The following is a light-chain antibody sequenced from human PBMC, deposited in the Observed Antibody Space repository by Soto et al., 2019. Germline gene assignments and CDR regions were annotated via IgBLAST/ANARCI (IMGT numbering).Light chain of an antibody. Sequence: SVLTQSPGTLSLSLGERATLSCRASQSVSSGYLAWYQQKPGQAPRLLIYGATSRAAGIPDRFSGSGSGTDFTLTISRLEPEDFVVYYCQQYDSSPRTFGQGTKLEIK. CDR1: QSVSSGY. J-gene: IGKJ2*01. CDR2: GAT. CDR3: QQYDSSPRT. V-gene: IGKV3-20*01.